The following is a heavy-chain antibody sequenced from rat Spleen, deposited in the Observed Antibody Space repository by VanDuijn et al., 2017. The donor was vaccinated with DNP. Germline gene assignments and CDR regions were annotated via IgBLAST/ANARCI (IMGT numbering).Heavy chain of an antibody. V-gene: IGHV5S11*01. CDR3: ARVQLGYYALDA. J-gene: IGHJ4*01. CDR2: ISSGGGNT. Sequence: EVQLVESGGDLVQPGGSLKLSCAASGFTFSDYYMAWVRQAPKKGLEWVASISSGGGNTYYRASVKGRFTISRDNAKSTLYLQMDSLRSEETATYYCARVQLGYYALDAWGQGTSVTVSS. CDR1: GFTFSDYY. D-gene: IGHD5-1*01.